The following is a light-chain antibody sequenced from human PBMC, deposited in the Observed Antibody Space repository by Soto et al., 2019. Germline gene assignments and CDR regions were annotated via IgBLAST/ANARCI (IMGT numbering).Light chain of an antibody. Sequence: QSVLTQPPSVSGAPGQRVTISCTGSSSSVGAGYDVHWYQHLPGTAPKLLIFSNTNRPSGVPDRFSGSKSGTSVSLAIAGLQAEDEGDYYCQSYDNILSALVFGGGTKLTVL. CDR2: SNT. CDR1: SSSVGAGYD. J-gene: IGLJ2*01. CDR3: QSYDNILSALV. V-gene: IGLV1-40*01.